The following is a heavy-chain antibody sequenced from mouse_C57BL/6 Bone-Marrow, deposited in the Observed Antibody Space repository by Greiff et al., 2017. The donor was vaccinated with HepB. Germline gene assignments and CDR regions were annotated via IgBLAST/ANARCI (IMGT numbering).Heavy chain of an antibody. J-gene: IGHJ3*01. Sequence: VQLQQSGAELVRPGASVKLSCTASGFNIKDDYMHWVKQRPEQGLEWIGWIDPENGDTEYASKFQGKATITADTSSNTAYLQRSSLTSEDTAVYYCTTSDSNYVFADWGQGTLVTVSA. D-gene: IGHD2-5*01. CDR2: IDPENGDT. CDR3: TTSDSNYVFAD. V-gene: IGHV14-4*01. CDR1: GFNIKDDY.